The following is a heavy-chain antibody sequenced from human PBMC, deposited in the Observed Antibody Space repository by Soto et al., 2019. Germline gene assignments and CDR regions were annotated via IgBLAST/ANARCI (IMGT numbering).Heavy chain of an antibody. V-gene: IGHV3-30*18. CDR2: ISYDGSNK. Sequence: RLSCAASGFTFSSYGMHWVRQAPGKGLEWVAVISYDGSNKYYADSVKGRFTISRDNSKNTLYLQMNSLRAEDTAVYYCAKDLLDTENYWGQGTLVTVSS. CDR1: GFTFSSYG. D-gene: IGHD5-18*01. CDR3: AKDLLDTENY. J-gene: IGHJ4*02.